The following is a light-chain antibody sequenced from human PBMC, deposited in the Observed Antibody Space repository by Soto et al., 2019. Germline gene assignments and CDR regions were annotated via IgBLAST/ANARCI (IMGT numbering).Light chain of an antibody. Sequence: QSVLTQPPSVSWAPGQRVTISCTGSSSNMGVGYDVHWYQQLPGTGPKLLIYANSRRPAGIPDRFSGSKSGTSASLAITRLQAEDEADYFCQCYDNSPSTYVVGTGTKVTAL. J-gene: IGLJ1*01. CDR3: QCYDNSPSTYV. CDR1: SSNMGVGYD. V-gene: IGLV1-40*01. CDR2: ANS.